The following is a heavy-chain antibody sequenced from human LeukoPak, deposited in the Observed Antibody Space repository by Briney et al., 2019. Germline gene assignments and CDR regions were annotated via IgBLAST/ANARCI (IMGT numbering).Heavy chain of an antibody. J-gene: IGHJ4*02. CDR3: ARTLRGSDYDFDY. CDR1: GFIFSSYS. Sequence: GGSLRLSCAASGFIFSSYSMNWVRQAPGKGLEWVSSISSSSSYIYYADSVKGRFTISRDNAKNSLYLQMNSLRAEDTAVYYCARTLRGSDYDFDYWGQGTLVTVSS. D-gene: IGHD3-16*01. CDR2: ISSSSSYI. V-gene: IGHV3-21*01.